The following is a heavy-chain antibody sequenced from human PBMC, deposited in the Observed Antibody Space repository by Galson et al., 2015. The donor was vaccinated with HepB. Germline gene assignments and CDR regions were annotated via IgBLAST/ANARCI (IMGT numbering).Heavy chain of an antibody. CDR1: GYTFTSHG. D-gene: IGHD1-7*01. J-gene: IGHJ6*02. V-gene: IGHV1-18*01. CDR2: ISGYNDNT. Sequence: SCKASGYTFTSHGISWVRQAPGQGLEWMGWISGYNDNTKYAQKIQGRVTLTTEPLTSTAYMELRGLRSDDTAVYYCARDSRLELHLNNYYSYGMDVWGQGTAVIVS. CDR3: ARDSRLELHLNNYYSYGMDV.